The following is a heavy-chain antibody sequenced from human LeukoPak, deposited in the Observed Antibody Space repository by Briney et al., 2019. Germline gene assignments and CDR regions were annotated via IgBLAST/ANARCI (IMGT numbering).Heavy chain of an antibody. D-gene: IGHD1-26*01. Sequence: ASVKVSCKASGYTFTSYYMHWVRQAPGQGLEWMGLINPTGGSTGYAQKFQGRVAMTRDMSTSTDYMELSSLRSEDTAIYYCARDNSVGDNAWWFDPWGQGTLVTVSS. V-gene: IGHV1-46*01. CDR2: INPTGGST. CDR1: GYTFTSYY. J-gene: IGHJ5*02. CDR3: ARDNSVGDNAWWFDP.